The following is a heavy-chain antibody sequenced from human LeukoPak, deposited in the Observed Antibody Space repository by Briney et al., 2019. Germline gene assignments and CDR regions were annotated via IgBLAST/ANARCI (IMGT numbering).Heavy chain of an antibody. V-gene: IGHV1-69*05. Sequence: SVKVSCKASGGTFSSYAISWVRQAPGQGLEWMGGIIPIFGTANYAQKFQGRVTMTRDTSTNTVYMELSSLRSEDTAVYYCARDWHWGFDLWGRGTLVTVSS. CDR3: ARDWHWGFDL. J-gene: IGHJ2*01. CDR1: GGTFSSYA. CDR2: IIPIFGTA.